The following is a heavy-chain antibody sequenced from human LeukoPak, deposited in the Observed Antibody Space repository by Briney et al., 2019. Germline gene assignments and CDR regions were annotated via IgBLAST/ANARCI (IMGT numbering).Heavy chain of an antibody. J-gene: IGHJ4*02. D-gene: IGHD6-19*01. CDR1: GGSFSGYY. CDR3: ARRLAGFDY. V-gene: IGHV4-34*01. Sequence: SETLSLTCAVYGGSFSGYYWSWIRQPPGKGLEWIGEINHSGSTYYNPSLKSRVTISVDTSKNQFSLKLSSVTAADTAVYYCARRLAGFDYWGQGTLVTVSS. CDR2: INHSGST.